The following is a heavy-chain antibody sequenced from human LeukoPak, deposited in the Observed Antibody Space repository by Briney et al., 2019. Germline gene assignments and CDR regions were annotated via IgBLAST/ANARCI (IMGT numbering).Heavy chain of an antibody. CDR1: GFTFDDYA. CDR2: ISWNSGSI. V-gene: IGHV3-9*01. Sequence: GRSLRLSCAASGFTFDDYAMHWVRQAPGKGLEWVSGISWNSGSIGYADSVKGRFTISRDNAKNSLYLQMNSLRAEDTAVYYCAGLRGMIDYWGQGTLVTVSS. D-gene: IGHD2-21*01. J-gene: IGHJ4*02. CDR3: AGLRGMIDY.